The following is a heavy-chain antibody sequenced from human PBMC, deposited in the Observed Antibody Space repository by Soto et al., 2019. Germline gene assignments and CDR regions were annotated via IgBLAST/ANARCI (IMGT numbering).Heavy chain of an antibody. CDR1: GYTFTGYY. J-gene: IGHJ3*02. V-gene: IGHV1-2*02. CDR3: ATTAWIQLWAVFTDAFDI. CDR2: INPNSGGI. Sequence: ASVKVSCKASGYTFTGYYMHWVRQAPGQGLEWMGWINPNSGGINYAQKFQGRVTMTRDTSISTAYMELSRLRSDDTAVYYCATTAWIQLWAVFTDAFDIWGQGTMVTVS. D-gene: IGHD5-18*01.